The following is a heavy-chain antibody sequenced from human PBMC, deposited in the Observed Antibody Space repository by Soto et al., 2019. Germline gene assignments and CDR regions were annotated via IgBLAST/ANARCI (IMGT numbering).Heavy chain of an antibody. CDR1: GFTFSSYA. J-gene: IGHJ6*02. V-gene: IGHV3-23*01. Sequence: PGGSLRLSCAASGFTFSSYAMSWVRQAPGKGLEWVSAISGSGGSTYYADSVKGRFTISRDNSKNTLYLQMNSLRAEDTAVYYTWGGSEPAAHPHHYGMDVWGQGTTVTVSS. CDR2: ISGSGGST. D-gene: IGHD2-2*01. CDR3: WGGSEPAAHPHHYGMDV.